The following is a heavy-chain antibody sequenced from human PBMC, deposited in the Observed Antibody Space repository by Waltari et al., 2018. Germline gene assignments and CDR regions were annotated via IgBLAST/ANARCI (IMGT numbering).Heavy chain of an antibody. CDR3: ARRGDL. CDR2: ISASGSAA. D-gene: IGHD3-10*01. CDR1: GFAFSSFE. V-gene: IGHV3-48*03. Sequence: EAQLVESGGGLVQPGGSLRLSCAASGFAFSSFEMNWVRQAPGKGLEWISYISASGSAAFYADAVEGRFTTSRDNAKTSLFLQMNSRRVDDTAVYYCARRGDLWGQGTLVTVSS. J-gene: IGHJ5*02.